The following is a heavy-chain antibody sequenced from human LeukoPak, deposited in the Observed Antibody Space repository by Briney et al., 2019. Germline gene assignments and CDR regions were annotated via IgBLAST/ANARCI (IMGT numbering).Heavy chain of an antibody. Sequence: SETLSLTCTVSGGSISSYYWSWIRQPPGKGLEWIGYIHYSGSTNYNPSLKSRLTISVDTSKNQFSLKLSSVTAADTAVYYCARNSCPSGTCYGNRGYFDYWGQGTLVTVSS. V-gene: IGHV4-59*08. CDR1: GGSISSYY. CDR2: IHYSGST. D-gene: IGHD2-15*01. J-gene: IGHJ4*02. CDR3: ARNSCPSGTCYGNRGYFDY.